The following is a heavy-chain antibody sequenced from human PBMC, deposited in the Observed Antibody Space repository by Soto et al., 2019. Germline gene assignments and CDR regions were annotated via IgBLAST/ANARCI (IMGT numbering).Heavy chain of an antibody. D-gene: IGHD2-15*01. J-gene: IGHJ4*02. CDR3: AIESRYCSGGSCYFLPGIDY. V-gene: IGHV1-69*12. Sequence: QVQLVQSGAEVKKPGSSVKVSCKASGGTFSSYAISWVRQAPGQGLEWMGGIITIFGTANYAQKFQGRVTITADESTSTADMDLSSLRSEDTAVYYCAIESRYCSGGSCYFLPGIDYWGQGTLVTVSS. CDR2: IITIFGTA. CDR1: GGTFSSYA.